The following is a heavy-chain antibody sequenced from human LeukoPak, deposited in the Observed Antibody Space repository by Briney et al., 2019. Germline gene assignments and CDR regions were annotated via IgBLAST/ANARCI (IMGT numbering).Heavy chain of an antibody. CDR3: ARDMAPDYYDSSGYQVGFDY. J-gene: IGHJ4*02. Sequence: SQTLPLTCAISGDSVSSNSAAWNWIRQSPPRGLEWLGRTYYRSKWYNDYAVSVKSRITINPDTSKNQFSLQLNSVTPEDTAVYYRARDMAPDYYDSSGYQVGFDYWGQGTLVTVSS. CDR1: GDSVSSNSAA. V-gene: IGHV6-1*01. D-gene: IGHD3-22*01. CDR2: TYYRSKWYN.